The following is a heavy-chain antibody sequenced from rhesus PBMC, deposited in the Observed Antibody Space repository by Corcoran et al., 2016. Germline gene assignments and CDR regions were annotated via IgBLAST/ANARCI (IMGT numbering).Heavy chain of an antibody. D-gene: IGHD3-28*01. Sequence: QVTLKESGPALVKPTQTLTLTCTFPGFSISTTGTGVGWIRQPPGKALEWLASIYWNDNKYSSNSLKSRLTTSKDTSKHQVVLTMTTMDPVDTATYYCARVPNSYGSGYSDYWGQGVLVTVSS. J-gene: IGHJ4*01. CDR2: IYWNDNK. CDR1: GFSISTTGTG. V-gene: IGHV2-95*01. CDR3: ARVPNSYGSGYSDY.